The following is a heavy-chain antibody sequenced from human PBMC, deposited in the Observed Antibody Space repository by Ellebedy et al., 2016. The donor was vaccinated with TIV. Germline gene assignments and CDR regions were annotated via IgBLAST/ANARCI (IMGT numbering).Heavy chain of an antibody. CDR1: GFSLSTSGVG. V-gene: IGHV2-5*02. CDR3: AHTITMVRGVITYHYYGMDV. D-gene: IGHD3-10*01. Sequence: SGPTLVKPTQTLTLTCTFSGFSLSTSGVGVGWIRQPPGKALEWLALIYWDVDKRYSPSLKSRLTITKDTSKNQVVLTMTNMDPVDTATYYCAHTITMVRGVITYHYYGMDVWGQGTTVTVSS. J-gene: IGHJ6*02. CDR2: IYWDVDK.